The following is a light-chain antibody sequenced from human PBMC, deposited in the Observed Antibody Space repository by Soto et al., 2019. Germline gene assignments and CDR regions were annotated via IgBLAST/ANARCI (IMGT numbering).Light chain of an antibody. V-gene: IGKV2-30*02. CDR2: KVS. Sequence: DVVMTQSPLSLPFTLGQPASISCRSHQSLVHSDGIAYFSWFQQRPGRSPRRLIYKVSNRDSGVPARFSGSGSGTDLALKSSRVEAEDGGVYFCMQGTHWPITFGQGTRLEIK. CDR3: MQGTHWPIT. J-gene: IGKJ5*01. CDR1: QSLVHSDGIAY.